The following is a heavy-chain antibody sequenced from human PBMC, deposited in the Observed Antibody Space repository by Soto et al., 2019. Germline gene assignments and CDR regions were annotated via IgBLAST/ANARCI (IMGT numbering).Heavy chain of an antibody. CDR2: ISSDGDTI. Sequence: EVHLIESGGGWVQPGTSLRVSCAASGFTFHEYAMHWVRQAPGKGLEWVSGISSDGDTIAYADSVQGRFTVFRDNAKNSLYLQMNSLRAEDTALYYCTKGGYDLIYDFGMDVWGQGTTVTVSS. CDR1: GFTFHEYA. CDR3: TKGGYDLIYDFGMDV. D-gene: IGHD5-12*01. V-gene: IGHV3-9*01. J-gene: IGHJ6*02.